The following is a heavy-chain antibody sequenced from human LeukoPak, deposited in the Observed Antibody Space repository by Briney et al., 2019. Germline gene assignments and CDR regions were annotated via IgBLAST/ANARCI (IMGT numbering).Heavy chain of an antibody. D-gene: IGHD6-6*01. CDR1: GFTFSSYA. J-gene: IGHJ6*03. CDR3: ARAHLSSSSTDYMDV. Sequence: GGSLRLSCAASGFTFSSYAMHWVRQAPGKGLEWVAVISYDGSNKYYADSVKGRFTISRDNSKNTLSLQMNSLRPEDTAVYYCARAHLSSSSTDYMDVWGKGTTVTVSS. V-gene: IGHV3-30*04. CDR2: ISYDGSNK.